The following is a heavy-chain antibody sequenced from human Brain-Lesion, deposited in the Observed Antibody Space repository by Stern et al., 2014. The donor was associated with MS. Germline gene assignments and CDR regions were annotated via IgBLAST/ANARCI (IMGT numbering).Heavy chain of an antibody. CDR3: ARFPASRPHVFDS. J-gene: IGHJ4*02. Sequence: VQLVESGPGLVKPSGTLSLTCAVSGGSISSSNWWSWVRQSPGKGLEWIGESDHSGSTIYNPSLRSRVTVSVDRSKTLSPLTLRSVPAADTAVYFCARFPASRPHVFDSWGQGTLVTVSS. D-gene: IGHD6-13*01. V-gene: IGHV4-4*02. CDR2: SDHSGST. CDR1: GGSISSSNW.